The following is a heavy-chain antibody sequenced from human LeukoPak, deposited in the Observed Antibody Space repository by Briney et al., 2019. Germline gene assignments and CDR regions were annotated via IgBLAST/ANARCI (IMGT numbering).Heavy chain of an antibody. CDR3: ARARDYYDSSGSQAGNWFDP. J-gene: IGHJ5*02. D-gene: IGHD3-22*01. CDR1: GYTFTSYG. CDR2: ISAYNGNT. Sequence: ASVKVSCKASGYTFTSYGISWVRQAPGQGLEWMGWISAYNGNTNYAQELQGRVTMTTDTSTGTAYMELRSLRSDDTAVYYCARARDYYDSSGSQAGNWFDPWGQGTLVTVSS. V-gene: IGHV1-18*01.